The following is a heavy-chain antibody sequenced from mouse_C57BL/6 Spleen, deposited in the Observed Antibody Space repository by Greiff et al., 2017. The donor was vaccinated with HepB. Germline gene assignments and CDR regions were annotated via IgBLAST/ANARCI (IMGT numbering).Heavy chain of an antibody. CDR3: ASAPDDKSAMDY. Sequence: VQLQQSGAELVKPGASVKMSCKASGYTFTSYWITWVKQRPGQGLEWIGDIYPGSGSTNYNEKFKSKATLTVDTSSSTAYMQLSSLTSEDSAVYYCASAPDDKSAMDYWGQGTSVTVSS. CDR2: IYPGSGST. D-gene: IGHD2-3*01. CDR1: GYTFTSYW. V-gene: IGHV1-55*01. J-gene: IGHJ4*01.